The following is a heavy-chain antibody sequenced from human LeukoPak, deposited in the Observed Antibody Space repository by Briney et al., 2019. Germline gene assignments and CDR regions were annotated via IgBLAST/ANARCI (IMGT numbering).Heavy chain of an antibody. CDR2: ISSSSSYI. Sequence: PGGSLRLSCAASGFTFSSYSMNWVRQAPGKGLEWVSSISSSSSYIYYADSVKGRFTISRDNAKNTLYLQMNSLRAEDTAVYYCVSDFWSGYYTPMGVNYWGQGTLVTVSS. V-gene: IGHV3-21*01. D-gene: IGHD3-3*01. CDR1: GFTFSSYS. CDR3: VSDFWSGYYTPMGVNY. J-gene: IGHJ4*02.